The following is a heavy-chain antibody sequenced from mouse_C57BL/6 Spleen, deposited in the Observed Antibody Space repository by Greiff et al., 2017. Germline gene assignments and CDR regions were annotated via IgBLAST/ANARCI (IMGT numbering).Heavy chain of an antibody. CDR1: GYTFTDYY. V-gene: IGHV1-76*01. J-gene: IGHJ1*03. CDR3: ARGYGNYWYFDG. CDR2: IYPGSGNT. Sequence: QVQLQQSGAELVRPGASVKLSCKASGYTFTDYYINWVKQRPGQGLEWIARIYPGSGNTYYNEKFKGKATLTAEKSSSTAYMQLSSLTSEDSAVYFCARGYGNYWYFDGWGTGTTVTVSS. D-gene: IGHD2-1*01.